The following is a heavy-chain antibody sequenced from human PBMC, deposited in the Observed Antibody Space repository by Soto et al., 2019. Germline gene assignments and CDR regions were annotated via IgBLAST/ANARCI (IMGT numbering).Heavy chain of an antibody. D-gene: IGHD3-9*01. CDR1: GVSISSGGYY. J-gene: IGHJ4*02. CDR2: IYYSGST. Sequence: SETLSLTCTVSGVSISSGGYYWSWIRQHPGKGLEWIGYIYYSGSTYYNPSLKSRVTISVDTSKNQFSLKLSSVTAADTAVYYCARGSTDYDILTGYSHQPYFDYWGQGTLVTVSS. V-gene: IGHV4-31*03. CDR3: ARGSTDYDILTGYSHQPYFDY.